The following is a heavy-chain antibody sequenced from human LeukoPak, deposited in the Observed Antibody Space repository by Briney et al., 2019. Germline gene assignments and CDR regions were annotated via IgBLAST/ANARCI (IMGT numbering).Heavy chain of an antibody. CDR1: GGFISSTSYY. Sequence: SETLSLTCTVSGGFISSTSYYWGWVRQPPGKGPEWIGRIYYNEETNYNPSLWGRVSISVDTPKNHFSLSLYSVTAADTAVYFCARHRRNYDLSTGYSALYFDYWGQGALVTVSS. CDR3: ARHRRNYDLSTGYSALYFDY. J-gene: IGHJ4*02. D-gene: IGHD3-9*01. CDR2: IYYNEET. V-gene: IGHV4-39*01.